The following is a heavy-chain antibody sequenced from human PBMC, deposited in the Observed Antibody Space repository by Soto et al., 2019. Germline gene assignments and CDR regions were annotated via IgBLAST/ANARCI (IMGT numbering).Heavy chain of an antibody. V-gene: IGHV4-30-4*01. CDR1: GGSISSGDYY. CDR2: INYSGST. D-gene: IGHD3-3*01. Sequence: SETLSLTCTVSGGSISSGDYYWNWIRQPPGKGLEWIGYINYSGSTYYNPSLKSRVTISVDTSKNQFSLKVRSVTAADTAVYYCARPAGGYDFWSGYPFWGQGTLVTVSS. CDR3: ARPAGGYDFWSGYPF. J-gene: IGHJ4*01.